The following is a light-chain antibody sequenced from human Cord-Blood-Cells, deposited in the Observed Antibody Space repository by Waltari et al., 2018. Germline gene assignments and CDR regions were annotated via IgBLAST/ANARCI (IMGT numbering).Light chain of an antibody. Sequence: DIVMTQSPLSLPVTPGEPASISCRSSQSLLHSNGYNYLDWYLQKPGQSPQLLIYLGSNLASGVPDRFSGSGSGTDITLKISRVEAEDVGVYYCMQALQTPRTFGQGTKVEIK. V-gene: IGKV2-28*01. J-gene: IGKJ1*01. CDR1: QSLLHSNGYNY. CDR3: MQALQTPRT. CDR2: LGS.